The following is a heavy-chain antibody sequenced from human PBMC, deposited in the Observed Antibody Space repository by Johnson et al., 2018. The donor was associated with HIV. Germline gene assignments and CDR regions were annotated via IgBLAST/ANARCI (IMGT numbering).Heavy chain of an antibody. V-gene: IGHV3-33*01. J-gene: IGHJ3*02. CDR2: IWYDGSNK. D-gene: IGHD5-24*01. Sequence: QVQLVESGGGVVQPGRSLRLSCAASGFTFSSYGMHWVRQAPGKGLEWVAVIWYDGSNKYYADSVKGRFTISRDNSKNTLYLQMNSLRAEDTAVYYCARGRERGMFDIWGQGTMVTVSS. CDR3: ARGRERGMFDI. CDR1: GFTFSSYG.